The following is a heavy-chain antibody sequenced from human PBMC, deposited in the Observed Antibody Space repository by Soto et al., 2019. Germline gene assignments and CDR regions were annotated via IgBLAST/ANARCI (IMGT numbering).Heavy chain of an antibody. Sequence: RLSCAASGFTFSSYAMHWVRQAPGKGLEWVAVISYDGSNKYYADSVKGRFTISRDNSKNTLYLQMNSLRAEDTAVYYCAREKDDSSGYTYFDYWGQGTLVTVSS. CDR2: ISYDGSNK. CDR1: GFTFSSYA. V-gene: IGHV3-30-3*01. CDR3: AREKDDSSGYTYFDY. J-gene: IGHJ4*02. D-gene: IGHD3-22*01.